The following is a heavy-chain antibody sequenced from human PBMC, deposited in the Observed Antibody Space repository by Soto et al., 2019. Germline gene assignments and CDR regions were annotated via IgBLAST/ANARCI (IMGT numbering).Heavy chain of an antibody. J-gene: IGHJ4*02. Sequence: QVQLQQWGAGLLKPSETLSLTCAVYGGSFSGYYWSWIRQPPGKGLEWIGEINHSGSTNYNPSLKRRVTISVDTSKNQFSLKLSSVTAADTAVSYCARVRGCSGGSCYPHLGYWGQGTLVTVSS. V-gene: IGHV4-34*01. CDR3: ARVRGCSGGSCYPHLGY. D-gene: IGHD2-15*01. CDR1: GGSFSGYY. CDR2: INHSGST.